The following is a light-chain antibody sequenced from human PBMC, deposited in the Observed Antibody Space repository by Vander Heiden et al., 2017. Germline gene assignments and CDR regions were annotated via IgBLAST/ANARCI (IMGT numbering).Light chain of an antibody. CDR1: HYVSCY. V-gene: IGKV1-33*01. CDR2: GAS. J-gene: IGKJ5*01. Sequence: SQMTQSPCTLLATVGDRVTIACQANHYVSCYLHRYRQNPGNAPKLLINGASSLDTGVPSRFSGSGSGPDFTFPISSLQPEYIATYYCQQYDNLPVTFGQGTRLEIK. CDR3: QQYDNLPVT.